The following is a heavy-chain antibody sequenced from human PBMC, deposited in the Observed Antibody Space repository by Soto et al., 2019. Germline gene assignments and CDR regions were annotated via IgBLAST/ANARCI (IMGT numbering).Heavy chain of an antibody. CDR2: INHSGST. CDR1: GGSFSGYY. CDR3: ARRGRGLPFDY. Sequence: PSETLSLTCAVYGGSFSGYYWSWIRQPPGKGLEWIGEINHSGSTNYNPSLKSRVTISVDTSKNQFSLKLSSVTAADTAVYYCARRGRGLPFDYWGQGTLVTVSS. J-gene: IGHJ4*02. V-gene: IGHV4-34*01. D-gene: IGHD4-17*01.